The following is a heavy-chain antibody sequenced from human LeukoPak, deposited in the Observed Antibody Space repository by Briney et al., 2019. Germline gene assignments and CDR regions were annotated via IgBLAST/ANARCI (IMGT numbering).Heavy chain of an antibody. CDR2: IYYSGST. CDR3: ARDLLDGDYAYDAFDI. D-gene: IGHD4-17*01. V-gene: IGHV4-59*01. CDR1: GGSISSYY. J-gene: IGHJ3*02. Sequence: SETLSLTCTVSGGSISSYYWSWLRQPPGKGLEWIGYIYYSGSTNYNPSPKSRVTISVDTSKNQFSLKLSSVTAADTAVYYCARDLLDGDYAYDAFDIWGQGTMVTVSS.